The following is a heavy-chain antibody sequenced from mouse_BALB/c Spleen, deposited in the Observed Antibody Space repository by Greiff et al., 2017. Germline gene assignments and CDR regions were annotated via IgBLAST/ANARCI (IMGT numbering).Heavy chain of an antibody. J-gene: IGHJ3*01. Sequence: QVQLKESGAELVRPGTSVKVSCKASGYAFTNYLIEWVKQRPGQGLEWIGVINPGSGGTNYNEKFKGKATLTADKSSSTAYMQLSSLTSDDSAVYFCARDLTGGFAYWGQGTLVTVSA. CDR1: GYAFTNYL. V-gene: IGHV1-54*01. CDR3: ARDLTGGFAY. CDR2: INPGSGGT.